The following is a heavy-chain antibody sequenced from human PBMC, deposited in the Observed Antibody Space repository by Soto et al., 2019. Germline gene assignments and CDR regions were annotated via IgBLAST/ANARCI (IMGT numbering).Heavy chain of an antibody. D-gene: IGHD3-22*01. CDR2: INSDGSST. CDR3: ARESVDDYDSSGYNYGHYGMDV. J-gene: IGHJ6*02. Sequence: GGSLRLSCAASGFTFSSYWMHWVRQAPGKGLVWVSRINSDGSSTSYEDSVKGRFTISRDNAKNTLYLQMKSLRAEDTAVYYCARESVDDYDSSGYNYGHYGMDVWGQGTTVTVSS. V-gene: IGHV3-74*01. CDR1: GFTFSSYW.